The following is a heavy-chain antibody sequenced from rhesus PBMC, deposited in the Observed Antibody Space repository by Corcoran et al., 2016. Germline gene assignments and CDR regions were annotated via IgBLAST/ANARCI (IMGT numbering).Heavy chain of an antibody. J-gene: IGHJ4*01. CDR1: GGSISGYYL. Sequence: QVQLQESGPGVVKPSETLSLTCAVSGGSISGYYLWSWFRQPPGKGLAWIGYIYGGSGGPSYNPALKSRVIISIDTSKNPFSLKLSSVTAADTAVYYCARDPYSGSWKREIFDYWGQGVLVTVSS. CDR3: ARDPYSGSWKREIFDY. V-gene: IGHV4-106*01. CDR2: IYGGSGGP. D-gene: IGHD6-25*01.